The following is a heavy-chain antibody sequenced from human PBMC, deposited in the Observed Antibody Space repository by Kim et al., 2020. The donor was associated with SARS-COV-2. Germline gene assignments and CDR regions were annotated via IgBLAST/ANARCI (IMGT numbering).Heavy chain of an antibody. D-gene: IGHD3-16*01. Sequence: GGNTNYIDPVKGRFTISRDNSKNTLYLQMNSLRAADTAVYYCATSWGNADYWGQGTLVTVSS. V-gene: IGHV3-23*01. CDR2: GGNT. CDR3: ATSWGNADY. J-gene: IGHJ4*02.